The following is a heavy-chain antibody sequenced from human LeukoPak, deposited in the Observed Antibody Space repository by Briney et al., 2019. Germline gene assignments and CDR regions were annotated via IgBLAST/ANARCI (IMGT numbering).Heavy chain of an antibody. J-gene: IGHJ6*03. V-gene: IGHV1-46*01. CDR2: INPSGGST. Sequence: ASVKVSCKASGYTFTRYYMHWVGQAPGQGLEWVGIINPSGGSTSYAQKFQGRVTMTSDMSTSTVYMELSSLRSDDTAVYYCARALNDIVVVPAASDYMAVWGKGTTVTVSS. CDR1: GYTFTRYY. D-gene: IGHD2-2*01. CDR3: ARALNDIVVVPAASDYMAV.